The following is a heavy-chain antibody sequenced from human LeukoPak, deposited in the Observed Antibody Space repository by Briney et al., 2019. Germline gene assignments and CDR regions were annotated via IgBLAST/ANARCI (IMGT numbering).Heavy chain of an antibody. J-gene: IGHJ5*02. CDR2: IYPGDSDT. V-gene: IGHV5-51*01. CDR3: ARQAYCGGDCLRNWFDP. D-gene: IGHD2-21*01. CDR1: GYSFTSYW. Sequence: GESLKISCKGSGYSFTSYWIAWVRQMPGKGLEWMGIIYPGDSDTRYSPSFQGQVTISADKSISTAYLRWSSLKASDTAMYYCARQAYCGGDCLRNWFDPWGQGTLVTVSS.